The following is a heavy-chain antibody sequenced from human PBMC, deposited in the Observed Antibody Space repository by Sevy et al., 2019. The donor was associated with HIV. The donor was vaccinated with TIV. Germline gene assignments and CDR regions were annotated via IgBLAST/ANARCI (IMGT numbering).Heavy chain of an antibody. CDR2: TYYKSKRYS. V-gene: IGHV6-1*01. CDR1: GDSVSSNNAA. D-gene: IGHD6-19*01. Sequence: SETLSLTCAISGDSVSSNNAAWNWIRQYPSRGLEWLRSTYYKSKRYSHYAVSVKSRITINPDTSKSQFSLQLNSVTPEDTAVYYCARSVAALDFWYFDLWGRGTLVTVSS. CDR3: ARSVAALDFWYFDL. J-gene: IGHJ2*01.